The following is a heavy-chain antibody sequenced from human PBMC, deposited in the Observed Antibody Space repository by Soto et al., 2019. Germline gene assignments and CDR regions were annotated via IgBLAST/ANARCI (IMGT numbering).Heavy chain of an antibody. V-gene: IGHV2-70*01. Sequence: SGPTLVNPTQTLTLTCTFSGFSLSTSGLCVSWIRQPPGKALEWLVLIAWNDYKYFKTSLKTRLTISKDTSKNQVVLTMTNMDPVDTATYYCARAPGYCSGGSCYPAQTFDYWGQGTLVTVSS. CDR3: ARAPGYCSGGSCYPAQTFDY. CDR2: IAWNDYK. CDR1: GFSLSTSGLC. D-gene: IGHD2-15*01. J-gene: IGHJ4*02.